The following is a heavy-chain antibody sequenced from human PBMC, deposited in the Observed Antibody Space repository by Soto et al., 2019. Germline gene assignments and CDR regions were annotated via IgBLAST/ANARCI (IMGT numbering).Heavy chain of an antibody. CDR3: ARDQLYYGSGNGPYYYYYGMDV. J-gene: IGHJ6*02. CDR1: GGSISSGGYY. V-gene: IGHV4-31*03. CDR2: IYYSGST. Sequence: SETLSLTCTVSGGSISSGGYYWSWIRQHPGKGLEWIGYIYYSGSTYYNPSLKSRVTISVDTSKNQFSLKLSSVTAADTAVYYCARDQLYYGSGNGPYYYYYGMDVWGQGTTVTVYS. D-gene: IGHD3-10*01.